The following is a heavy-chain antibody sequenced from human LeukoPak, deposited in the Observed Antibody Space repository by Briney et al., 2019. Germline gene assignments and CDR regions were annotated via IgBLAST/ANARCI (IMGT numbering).Heavy chain of an antibody. V-gene: IGHV4-59*01. CDR2: VSDGGRT. Sequence: PSETLSLTCSVSGGSNTSYYWSWIRQPPGKGLEWIGHVSDGGRTNYSPSLRSRVSISVDTSKNQFSLKLNSVTAADTAVYFCARASTTFDDWGQGTLVTVSS. D-gene: IGHD1-14*01. CDR3: ARASTTFDD. CDR1: GGSNTSYY. J-gene: IGHJ4*02.